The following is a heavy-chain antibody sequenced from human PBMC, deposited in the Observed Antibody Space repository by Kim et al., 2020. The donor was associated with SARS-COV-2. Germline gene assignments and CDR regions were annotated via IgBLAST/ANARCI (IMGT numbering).Heavy chain of an antibody. CDR2: ISYDGSNK. CDR1: GFTFSSYA. V-gene: IGHV3-30*04. CDR3: ARALNYYGSGSYYF. Sequence: GGSLRLSCAASGFTFSSYAMHWVRQAPGKGLEWVAVISYDGSNKYYADSVKGRFTISRDNSKNTLYLQMNSLRAEDTAVYYCARALNYYGSGSYYF. J-gene: IGHJ2*01. D-gene: IGHD3-10*01.